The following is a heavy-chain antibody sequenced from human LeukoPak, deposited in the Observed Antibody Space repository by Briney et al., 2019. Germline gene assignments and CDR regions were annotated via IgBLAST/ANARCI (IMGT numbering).Heavy chain of an antibody. CDR3: ASNYDSSGYHGPFDY. CDR2: INHSGST. V-gene: IGHV4-34*01. D-gene: IGHD3-22*01. J-gene: IGHJ4*02. CDR1: GGSFSGYY. Sequence: PSETLSLTCAVYGGSFSGYYWSWIRQPPGKGLEWIGEINHSGSTNYNPSLKSRVTISVDTSKNQFSPKLSSVTAADTAVYYCASNYDSSGYHGPFDYWGQGTLVTVSS.